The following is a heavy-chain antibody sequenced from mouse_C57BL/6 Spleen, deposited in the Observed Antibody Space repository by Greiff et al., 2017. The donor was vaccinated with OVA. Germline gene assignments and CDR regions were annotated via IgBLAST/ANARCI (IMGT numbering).Heavy chain of an antibody. Sequence: EVKLMESGPELVKPGDSVKISCKASGFSFTGYFMNWVMQSHGKSLEWIGRINPYNGDTFYNQKFKGKVTLTVDKTSNTAHMELRSLTSEDSAVYYCGRERVDGSSYYAMDYWGQGTSVTVSS. J-gene: IGHJ4*01. CDR3: GRERVDGSSYYAMDY. D-gene: IGHD1-1*01. CDR1: GFSFTGYF. CDR2: INPYNGDT. V-gene: IGHV1-20*01.